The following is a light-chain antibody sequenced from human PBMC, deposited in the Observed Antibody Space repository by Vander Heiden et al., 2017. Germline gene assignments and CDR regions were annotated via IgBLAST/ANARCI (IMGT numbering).Light chain of an antibody. J-gene: IGKJ1*01. CDR1: QSLLYGNGYNY. Sequence: DILMTQSPLSLPVTPGEPASISCRSSQSLLYGNGYNYLHWYLQKPGQSPQLLIYLGSLRTSGVPDRFSGSGSGTDFTLKISRVEAEDVGVYYCMQTLQTPWTFGQGTKVEIK. V-gene: IGKV2-28*01. CDR3: MQTLQTPWT. CDR2: LGS.